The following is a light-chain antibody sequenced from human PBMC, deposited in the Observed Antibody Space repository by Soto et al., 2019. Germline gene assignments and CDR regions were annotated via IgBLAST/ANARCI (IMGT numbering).Light chain of an antibody. CDR3: AAWDDSLYGVV. CDR2: RST. CDR1: SSNVGSNS. V-gene: IGLV1-44*01. Sequence: SVLTQPPSASGTPWQGVTISCSGSSSNVGSNSVNWYQHFPGTAPKVLIYRSTQRPSGVPDRFSGSKSGTSASLAISGLQSEDEADYYCAAWDDSLYGVVFGGGTKLTVL. J-gene: IGLJ2*01.